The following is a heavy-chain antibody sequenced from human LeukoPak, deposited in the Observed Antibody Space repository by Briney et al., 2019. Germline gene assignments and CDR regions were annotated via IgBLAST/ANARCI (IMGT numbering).Heavy chain of an antibody. CDR2: IWYDGSNK. Sequence: PGRSLRLSCAASGFTFGSYGMHWVRQAPGKGLEWVAVIWYDGSNKYYADSVKGRFTISRDNSKNTLYLQMNSLRAEDTAVYYCAKDLGRGALDYWGQGTLVTVSS. CDR3: AKDLGRGALDY. D-gene: IGHD1-26*01. CDR1: GFTFGSYG. V-gene: IGHV3-33*06. J-gene: IGHJ4*02.